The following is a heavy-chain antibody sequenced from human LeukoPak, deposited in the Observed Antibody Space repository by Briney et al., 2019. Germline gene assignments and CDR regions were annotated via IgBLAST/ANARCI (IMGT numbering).Heavy chain of an antibody. D-gene: IGHD6-19*01. V-gene: IGHV4-4*07. CDR2: IYTSGST. CDR3: ATSSGWSPYYYYMDV. J-gene: IGHJ6*03. Sequence: PSETLSLTCTVSGGSISSYYWSWIRQPAGKGLEWIGRIYTSGSTNYNPSLKSRVTMSVDTSKNQFSLKLSSVTAADTAVYYCATSSGWSPYYYYMDVWGKGTTVTISS. CDR1: GGSISSYY.